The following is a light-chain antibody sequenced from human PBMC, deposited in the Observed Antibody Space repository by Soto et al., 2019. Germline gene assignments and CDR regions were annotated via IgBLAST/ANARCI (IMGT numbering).Light chain of an antibody. J-gene: IGLJ2*01. CDR1: SSDVGVYDY. Sequence: QSVLTQPASVSGSPGQSITISCTGTSSDVGVYDYVSWYQHHPGNAPKLMIYEVNNRPSGVSNRFSGSKSGNTASLTISGLQAEDEADYYCSSYTSTNTLVFGGGTKLTVL. V-gene: IGLV2-14*01. CDR3: SSYTSTNTLV. CDR2: EVN.